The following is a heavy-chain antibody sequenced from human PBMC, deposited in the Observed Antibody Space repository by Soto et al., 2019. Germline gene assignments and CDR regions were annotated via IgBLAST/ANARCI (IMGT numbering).Heavy chain of an antibody. CDR1: GDSVSSNSAA. CDR3: ARGPPYYDILTGYYNGGDYYYGMDV. D-gene: IGHD3-9*01. V-gene: IGHV6-1*01. CDR2: TYYRSKWYN. J-gene: IGHJ6*02. Sequence: PSQTLSLTCAISGDSVSSNSAAWNWIRQSPSRSLEWLGRTYYRSKWYNDYAVSVKSRITINPDTSKNQFSLQLNSVTPEDTAVYCCARGPPYYDILTGYYNGGDYYYGMDVWGQGTTVTVSS.